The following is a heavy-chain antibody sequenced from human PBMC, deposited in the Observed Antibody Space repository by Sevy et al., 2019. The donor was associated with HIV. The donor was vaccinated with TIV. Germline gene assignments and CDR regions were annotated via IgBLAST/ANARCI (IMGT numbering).Heavy chain of an antibody. CDR3: ARDQSYGKGAFDI. CDR1: GYTFTGYY. D-gene: IGHD5-18*01. CDR2: INPNSGGT. Sequence: ASVKVSCKASGYTFTGYYMHWVRQAPGQGLEWMGWINPNSGGTNYAQKFRGRVTMTRATSISTAYMELSRLRSDDTAVYYCARDQSYGKGAFDIWGQGTMVTVSS. V-gene: IGHV1-2*02. J-gene: IGHJ3*02.